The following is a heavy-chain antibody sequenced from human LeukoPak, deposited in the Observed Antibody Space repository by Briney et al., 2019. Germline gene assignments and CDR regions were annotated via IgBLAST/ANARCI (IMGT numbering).Heavy chain of an antibody. V-gene: IGHV4-61*05. CDR1: GDSINNNNYY. J-gene: IGHJ3*02. Sequence: SETLSLTCTVSGDSINNNNYYWGWIRQPPGKGLEWIGYIYYSGSTNYNPSLKSRVTISVDTSKNQFSLKLSSVTAADTAVYYCAIGGWHDAFDIWGQGTMVTVSS. D-gene: IGHD6-19*01. CDR2: IYYSGST. CDR3: AIGGWHDAFDI.